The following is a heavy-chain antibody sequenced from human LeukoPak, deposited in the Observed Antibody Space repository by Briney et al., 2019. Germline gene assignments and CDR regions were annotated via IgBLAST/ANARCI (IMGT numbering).Heavy chain of an antibody. CDR3: ARGSGYSGYDNDY. J-gene: IGHJ4*02. CDR2: INGDGSDR. CDR1: GFTFSSYR. Sequence: GGSLRLSCAASGFTFSSYRMSWVRQAPGKGPEWVASINGDGSDRYYVDSMQGRFTISRDNAKNSLYLQMNSLRAEDTAVYYCARGSGYSGYDNDYWGQGTLVTVSS. V-gene: IGHV3-7*02. D-gene: IGHD5-12*01.